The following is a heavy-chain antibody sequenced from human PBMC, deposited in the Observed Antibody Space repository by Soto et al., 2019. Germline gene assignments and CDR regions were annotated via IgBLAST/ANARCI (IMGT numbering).Heavy chain of an antibody. V-gene: IGHV3-23*01. J-gene: IGHJ6*02. Sequence: GGSLRLSCAASGFTFSSYAMSWVRQAPGKGLEWVSAISGSGGSTYYADSVKGRFTISRDNSKNTLYLQMNSLRAEDTAVYYCAKDRGRVVVVAATHYYYGMDVWGQGTTVTVSS. CDR1: GFTFSSYA. D-gene: IGHD2-15*01. CDR3: AKDRGRVVVVAATHYYYGMDV. CDR2: ISGSGGST.